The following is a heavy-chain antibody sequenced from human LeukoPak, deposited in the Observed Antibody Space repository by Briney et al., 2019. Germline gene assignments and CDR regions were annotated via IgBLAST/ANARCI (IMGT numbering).Heavy chain of an antibody. CDR1: GFTFSSFS. Sequence: GGSLRLSCEVSGFTFSSFSMSWVRRAPGKGLEWVSDISGSGTNTHYADSVKGRFTISRDNFKNTLYVQMNSLRAEDTAVYYCTRGFATGYRDDYWGQGTLVTVSS. CDR3: TRGFATGYRDDY. CDR2: ISGSGTNT. V-gene: IGHV3-23*01. J-gene: IGHJ4*02. D-gene: IGHD6-13*01.